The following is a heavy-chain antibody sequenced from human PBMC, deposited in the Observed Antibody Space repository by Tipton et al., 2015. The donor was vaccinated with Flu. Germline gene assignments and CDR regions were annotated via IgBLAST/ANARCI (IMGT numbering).Heavy chain of an antibody. D-gene: IGHD2-21*01. CDR3: ARSSRDNCGGSCFPLDY. CDR2: INHSGST. CDR1: GGSITTRNFF. V-gene: IGHV4-39*01. J-gene: IGHJ4*02. Sequence: TLSLTCTVSGGSITTRNFFWGWFRQPPGKGPEWIGEINHSGSTNYNPSLKSRVTMSVDTFKNQFSLRLSSVTAADTAVYYCARSSRDNCGGSCFPLDYWGQGPLVTVS.